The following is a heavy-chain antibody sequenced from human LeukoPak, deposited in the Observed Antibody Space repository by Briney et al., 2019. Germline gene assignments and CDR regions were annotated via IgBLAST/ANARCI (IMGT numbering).Heavy chain of an antibody. CDR1: GFTFSSYS. J-gene: IGHJ4*02. D-gene: IGHD1-1*01. CDR2: ISSSSSYI. CDR3: AKVSWNDGRVYDY. V-gene: IGHV3-21*04. Sequence: GGSLRLSCAASGFTFSSYSMNWVRQAPGKGLEWVSSISSSSSYIYYADSVKGRFTISRDNSKNTLYLQMNSLRAEDTAVYYCAKVSWNDGRVYDYWGQGALVTVSS.